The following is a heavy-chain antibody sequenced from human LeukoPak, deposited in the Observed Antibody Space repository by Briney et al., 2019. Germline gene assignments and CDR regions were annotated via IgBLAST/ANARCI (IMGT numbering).Heavy chain of an antibody. Sequence: PGGSLRLSCAASGFTFSIYGMSWVRQAPGKGLEWVSSITLSGGGTTYVDSVKGRFTITRDNSKNTLYLQMNSLRAEDTAVYYCVKNLLGDAAYSWYFDLWGRGTLVTVSS. V-gene: IGHV3-23*01. CDR3: VKNLLGDAAYSWYFDL. CDR1: GFTFSIYG. J-gene: IGHJ2*01. CDR2: ITLSGGGT. D-gene: IGHD1-26*01.